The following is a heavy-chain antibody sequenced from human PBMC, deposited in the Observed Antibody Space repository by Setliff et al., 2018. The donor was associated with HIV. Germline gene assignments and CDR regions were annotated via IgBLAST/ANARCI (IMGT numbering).Heavy chain of an antibody. Sequence: SETLSLTCAVYGGSFSDNYWSWIRQSPGKGLEWMGEINHSGRTKYSPSLRSRVSISVDTSKNQFSLKLSSVTADDTAVYYCARVRVGATPLDYWGQGTLVTVSS. V-gene: IGHV4-34*01. CDR1: GGSFSDNY. CDR3: ARVRVGATPLDY. CDR2: INHSGRT. J-gene: IGHJ4*02. D-gene: IGHD1-26*01.